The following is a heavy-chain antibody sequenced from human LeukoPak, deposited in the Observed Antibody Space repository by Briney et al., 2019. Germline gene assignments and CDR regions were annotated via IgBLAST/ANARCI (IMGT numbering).Heavy chain of an antibody. CDR1: GYTLTELS. Sequence: ASVKVSCKVSGYTLTELSMHWVRQAPGKGLEWMGGFDPEDGETIYAQKFQGRVTMTEDTSTDTAYMELSSLRSEDTAVYYCATWYSHGYYFDYWGQGTLVTVSS. D-gene: IGHD5-18*01. V-gene: IGHV1-24*01. CDR3: ATWYSHGYYFDY. J-gene: IGHJ4*02. CDR2: FDPEDGET.